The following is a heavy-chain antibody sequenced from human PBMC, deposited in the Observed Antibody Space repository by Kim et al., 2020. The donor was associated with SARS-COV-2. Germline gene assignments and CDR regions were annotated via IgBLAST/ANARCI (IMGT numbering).Heavy chain of an antibody. CDR1: GYSFTSYW. CDR2: IDPSDSYT. D-gene: IGHD1-1*01. J-gene: IGHJ4*02. CDR3: ARHTTLECDY. Sequence: GESLKISCKGSGYSFTSYWNSWVRQMPGKGLEWMGRIDPSDSYTNYSPSFQGHVTISADKSISTAYLQWSSLKASDTAMYYCARHTTLECDYWGQGTLVTVSS. V-gene: IGHV5-10-1*01.